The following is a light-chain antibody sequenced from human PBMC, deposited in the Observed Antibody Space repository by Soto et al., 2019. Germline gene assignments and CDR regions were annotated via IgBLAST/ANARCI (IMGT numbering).Light chain of an antibody. CDR3: AAWDASLNAFV. CDR1: RSNIGSNA. J-gene: IGLJ1*01. V-gene: IGLV1-36*01. Sequence: QSVLTQPPSVSEAPRQRVTISCSGSRSNIGSNAVNWYQQLPGQAPKLLLYYDDLLPSGVSDRFPGSKSGTSASLAISGLQSEDEADYYCAAWDASLNAFVFGTGTKVTV. CDR2: YDD.